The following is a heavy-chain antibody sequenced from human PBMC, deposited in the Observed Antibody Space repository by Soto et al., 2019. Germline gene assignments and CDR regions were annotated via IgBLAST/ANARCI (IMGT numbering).Heavy chain of an antibody. V-gene: IGHV4-39*01. CDR1: VVSISSSSYY. J-gene: IGHJ5*02. Sequence: QLQLQESGPGLVKPSETLSLTCTVSVVSISSSSYYWVWIRQPPGKGLEWIGSNYYSGSTYYHPSLTSRVIISVDKYKNQFSMKMSSVTAADTAVYYCARRGDYGDYGYWFDPWGQGTLVTVSS. D-gene: IGHD4-17*01. CDR3: ARRGDYGDYGYWFDP. CDR2: NYYSGST.